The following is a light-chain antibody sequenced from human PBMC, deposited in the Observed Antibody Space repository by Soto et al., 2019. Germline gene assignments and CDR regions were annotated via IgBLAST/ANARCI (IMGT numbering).Light chain of an antibody. CDR1: QSLVHSDGNTY. CDR3: MQNTQFPLT. V-gene: IGKV2-24*01. CDR2: RVS. Sequence: EIVMTQSPLSSAVTLGQPASISCGSSQSLVHSDGNTYLSWLHAGPGQSPRPLIYRVSDRFPGVPDRFTGSGAETNFTLKISRVEAEDVGTYYCMQNTQFPLTFGGGTKVDIK. J-gene: IGKJ4*01.